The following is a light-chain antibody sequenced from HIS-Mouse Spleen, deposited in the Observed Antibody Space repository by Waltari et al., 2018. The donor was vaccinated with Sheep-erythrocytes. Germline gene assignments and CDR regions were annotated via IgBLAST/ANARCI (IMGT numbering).Light chain of an antibody. Sequence: QSALTQPASVSGSPGQSITISYTGTSSDVGSYNLVSWYQQHPGKAPKLNIYEGSKRPSGVSNRFSGSKSGNTASLTISGLQAEDEADYYCCSYAGSSTWVFGGGTKLTVL. J-gene: IGLJ3*02. CDR3: CSYAGSSTWV. CDR1: SSDVGSYNL. CDR2: EGS. V-gene: IGLV2-23*01.